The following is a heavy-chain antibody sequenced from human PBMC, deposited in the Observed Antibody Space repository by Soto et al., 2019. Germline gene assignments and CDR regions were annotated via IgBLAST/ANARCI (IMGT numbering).Heavy chain of an antibody. Sequence: SETLSLTCAVSGGSLPLGSYSWSWMRQPPGKGLEWIGNIYQSGSTYYNPSLRSRVTISVDRSKNQFSLKLTSATAADTAVYFFAKLFSNFWSYFDYWGQGALVTVS. CDR3: AKLFSNFWSYFDY. V-gene: IGHV4-30-2*01. D-gene: IGHD1-1*01. CDR1: GGSLPLGSYS. CDR2: IYQSGST. J-gene: IGHJ4*02.